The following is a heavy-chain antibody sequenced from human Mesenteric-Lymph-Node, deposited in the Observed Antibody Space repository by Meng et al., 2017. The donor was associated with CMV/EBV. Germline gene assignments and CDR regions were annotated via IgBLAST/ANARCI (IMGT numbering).Heavy chain of an antibody. J-gene: IGHJ5*02. CDR3: ARDPSIAVAGWFDL. D-gene: IGHD6-19*01. V-gene: IGHV1-18*01. CDR2: ISAYNGNT. CDR1: GYTFTSYG. Sequence: ASVKVSCKASGYTFTSYGISWVRQAPGQGLEWMGWISAYNGNTNYAQKLQGRVTMTTDTSTSTAYMELRSLRSDDTAVYYCARDPSIAVAGWFDLWGQGTLVTVSS.